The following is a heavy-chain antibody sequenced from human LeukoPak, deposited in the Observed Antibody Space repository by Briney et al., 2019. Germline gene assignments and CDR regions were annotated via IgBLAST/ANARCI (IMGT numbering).Heavy chain of an antibody. J-gene: IGHJ6*03. Sequence: ASVKVSCKAFGYIFRSYGISWVRQAPGHGLEWLGWINPYDSKINYGQNFQGRVTVTADTSTSTAYMELRSLRSDDTAVYFCARDIAYNMDVWGKGTTVTVSS. CDR1: GYIFRSYG. CDR2: INPYDSKI. CDR3: ARDIAYNMDV. V-gene: IGHV1-18*01. D-gene: IGHD6-13*01.